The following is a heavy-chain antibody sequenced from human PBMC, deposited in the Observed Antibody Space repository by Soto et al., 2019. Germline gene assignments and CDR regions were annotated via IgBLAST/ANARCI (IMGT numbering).Heavy chain of an antibody. CDR3: ARGSYGAGAGDMFY. D-gene: IGHD6-19*01. CDR1: GSYA. CDR2: ISGSGSAT. Sequence: VQLLQSGGGFVQPGGSLRLSCEVFGSYAMNWVRQAPGQGLEWVSGISGSGSATYYADSVKGRFTISRDNSRSTVFLQMNSLRVEDTAVYYCARGSYGAGAGDMFYWGQGTLVTVSS. J-gene: IGHJ4*02. V-gene: IGHV3-23*01.